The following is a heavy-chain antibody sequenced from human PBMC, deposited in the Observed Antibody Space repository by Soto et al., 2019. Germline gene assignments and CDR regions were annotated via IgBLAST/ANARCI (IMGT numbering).Heavy chain of an antibody. V-gene: IGHV1-2*02. CDR2: INPNSGGT. D-gene: IGHD2-15*01. Sequence: ASVKVSCKASGYTFTGYYMHWVRQAPGQGLEWMGWINPNSGGTNYAQKFQGRVTMTRDTSISTAYMELSRLRSDDTAVYYCARVNVVVLAPTREYYFDYWGQGTLVTVSS. J-gene: IGHJ4*02. CDR1: GYTFTGYY. CDR3: ARVNVVVLAPTREYYFDY.